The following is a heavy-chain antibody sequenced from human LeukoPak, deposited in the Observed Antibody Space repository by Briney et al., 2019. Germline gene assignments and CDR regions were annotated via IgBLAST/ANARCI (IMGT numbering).Heavy chain of an antibody. Sequence: PGGSLRLSCAASGFTFSSYSMYWVRQAPGKGLEWASSISTSSTYIYYADSVKGRFTISRDNAKNSLYLQMNSLRAKDTAVYYCARDPPFIIGATFFDYWGQGTLVTVSS. CDR2: ISTSSTYI. J-gene: IGHJ4*02. CDR1: GFTFSSYS. V-gene: IGHV3-21*01. D-gene: IGHD1-20*01. CDR3: ARDPPFIIGATFFDY.